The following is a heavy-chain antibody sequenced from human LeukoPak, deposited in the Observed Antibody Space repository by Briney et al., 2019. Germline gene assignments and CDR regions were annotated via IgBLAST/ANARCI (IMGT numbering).Heavy chain of an antibody. CDR1: GGSISSGSYY. J-gene: IGHJ6*03. Sequence: SETLSLTCTVSGGSISSGSYYWSWIRQPAGKGLEWIGRIYTSGSTNYNPSLKSRVTISVDTSKNQFSLKLSSVTAADTAVYYCAREILSGYCSSTSCPGSYMDVWGKGTTVTISS. CDR3: AREILSGYCSSTSCPGSYMDV. V-gene: IGHV4-61*02. D-gene: IGHD2-2*01. CDR2: IYTSGST.